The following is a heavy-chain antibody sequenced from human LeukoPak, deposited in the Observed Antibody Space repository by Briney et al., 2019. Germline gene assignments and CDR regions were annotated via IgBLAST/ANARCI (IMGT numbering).Heavy chain of an antibody. CDR2: IAYDGNNK. CDR1: GFTFSKYD. Sequence: PGGSLRLSCVASGFTFSKYDVHWVRQAPGKGLEWVAVIAYDGNNKIYADSVKGRFTISRDNSKNTLYLQMNSLRAEDTAVYYCARDFYDGFALDYWGQGTLVTVSS. D-gene: IGHD2/OR15-2a*01. V-gene: IGHV3-30-3*01. CDR3: ARDFYDGFALDY. J-gene: IGHJ4*02.